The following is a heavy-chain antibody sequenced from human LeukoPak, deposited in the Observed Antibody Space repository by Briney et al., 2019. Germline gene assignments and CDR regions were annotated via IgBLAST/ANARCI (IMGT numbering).Heavy chain of an antibody. CDR1: GFTFNNYW. Sequence: GGSLRLSCAASGFTFNNYWMHWVRPAPGKGLVWVSRINSDGSTTSYADSVKGRFTISRDNAKNTLYLQMNSLRAEDTAEYYCARALSRGEFADYWGQGTLVAVSS. CDR2: INSDGSTT. CDR3: ARALSRGEFADY. V-gene: IGHV3-74*01. D-gene: IGHD3-10*01. J-gene: IGHJ4*02.